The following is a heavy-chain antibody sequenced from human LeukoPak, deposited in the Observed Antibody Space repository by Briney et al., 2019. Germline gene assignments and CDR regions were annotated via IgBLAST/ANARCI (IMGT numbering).Heavy chain of an antibody. Sequence: GGSLRLSCAASGFTFSSYSMNWVRQAPGKGLEWVSCISSSSSTIYYADSVKGRFTISRDNAKNSLYLQMNSLRAEDTAVYYCARDSVTMVRGPNDYWGQGTLVTVSS. V-gene: IGHV3-48*01. D-gene: IGHD3-10*01. CDR1: GFTFSSYS. CDR3: ARDSVTMVRGPNDY. J-gene: IGHJ4*02. CDR2: ISSSSSTI.